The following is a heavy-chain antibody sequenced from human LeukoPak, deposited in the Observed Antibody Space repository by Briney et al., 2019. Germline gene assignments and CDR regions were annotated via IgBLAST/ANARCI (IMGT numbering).Heavy chain of an antibody. CDR1: GFTFSSYA. CDR3: ATHYGVAANYFDY. D-gene: IGHD6-13*01. J-gene: IGHJ4*02. V-gene: IGHV3-23*01. CDR2: IGRSGGST. Sequence: GGSLRLSCAASGFTFSSYAMSWVRQAPGKGLEWVSAIGRSGGSTYYADSVKGRFTISRDNSKNTLYLQMNSLRAEDTAVYYCATHYGVAANYFDYWGQGTLVTVSS.